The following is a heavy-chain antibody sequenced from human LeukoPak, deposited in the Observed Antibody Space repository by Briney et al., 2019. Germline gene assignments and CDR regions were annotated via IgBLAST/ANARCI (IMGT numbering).Heavy chain of an antibody. CDR3: AKSDHGFWTGYKK. Sequence: GGSLRLSCAASGFTFSSYAMGWVRQAPGKGLEWVSAISGSGGSTYYANSVKGRFTISRDNSKNTLYLQMNSLRAEDTAVYYCAKSDHGFWTGYKKWGQGTLVTVSS. V-gene: IGHV3-23*01. CDR1: GFTFSSYA. J-gene: IGHJ4*02. D-gene: IGHD3/OR15-3a*01. CDR2: ISGSGGST.